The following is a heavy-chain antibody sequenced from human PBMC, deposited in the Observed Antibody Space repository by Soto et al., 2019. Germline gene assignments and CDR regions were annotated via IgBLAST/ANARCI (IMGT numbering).Heavy chain of an antibody. D-gene: IGHD4-17*01. Sequence: SETLSLTCAVSGDSIRSSHWWSWVRQPPGKGLEWIGETFHSGSTTYNPSLRRRVTISADRSKNQFSLRLTSVIAADTAVYYCAKINGDSLFFDPWGQGILVTVSS. J-gene: IGHJ5*02. CDR1: GDSIRSSHW. CDR2: TFHSGST. V-gene: IGHV4-4*02. CDR3: AKINGDSLFFDP.